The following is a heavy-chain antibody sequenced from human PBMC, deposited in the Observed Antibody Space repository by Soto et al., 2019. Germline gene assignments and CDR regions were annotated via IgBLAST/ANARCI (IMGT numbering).Heavy chain of an antibody. V-gene: IGHV1-69*02. CDR3: ATWGIVPAANIGGY. CDR2: IIPILGIA. CDR1: GGTFSSYT. J-gene: IGHJ4*02. D-gene: IGHD2-2*01. Sequence: QVQLVQSGAEVKKPGSSVKVSCKASGGTFSSYTISWVRQAPGQGLEWMGRIIPILGIANYAQKFQGRVTXXAXKXTNTADVELRSLRSEDTAVYYCATWGIVPAANIGGYWGQGTLVTVSS.